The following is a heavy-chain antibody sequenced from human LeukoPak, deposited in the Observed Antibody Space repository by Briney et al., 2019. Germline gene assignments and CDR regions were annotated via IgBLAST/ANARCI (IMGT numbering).Heavy chain of an antibody. CDR1: GVSMTSGGFY. J-gene: IGHJ5*02. V-gene: IGHV4-31*03. CDR3: STSDDSSGYLNSFDP. D-gene: IGHD3-22*01. CDR2: IYYAGTT. Sequence: PSETLSLTCTVSGVSMTSGGFYWSWLRQLPGKGLEWIGYIYYAGTTYYNPSLRSRVTISVATSKNHFFLKGNSVTASDAAVYYCSTSDDSSGYLNSFDPWGQGTLVTVSS.